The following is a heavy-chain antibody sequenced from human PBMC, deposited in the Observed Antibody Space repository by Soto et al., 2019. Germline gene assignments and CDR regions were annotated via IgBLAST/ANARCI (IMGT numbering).Heavy chain of an antibody. Sequence: GGSLRLSCAVSGLTFSSYAMSWVRQGPGKGLEWVSTISGSGCSTYYADSVKGRFTISRDNSRDTLCLQMNNLRAADTAVYYCAKGTVGSTLQPYYFELGGQGTLVTVSS. J-gene: IGHJ4*02. CDR3: AKGTVGSTLQPYYFEL. CDR1: GLTFSSYA. D-gene: IGHD6-13*01. V-gene: IGHV3-23*01. CDR2: ISGSGCST.